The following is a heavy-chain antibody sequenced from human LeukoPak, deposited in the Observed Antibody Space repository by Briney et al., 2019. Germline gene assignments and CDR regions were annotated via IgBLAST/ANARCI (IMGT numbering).Heavy chain of an antibody. V-gene: IGHV1-2*02. CDR1: GYTFTGYY. D-gene: IGHD2-2*03. J-gene: IGHJ5*02. CDR2: INPNSGGT. Sequence: ASVKVSCKASGYTFTGYYMHWVRQAPGQGLEWMGWINPNSGGTNYAQKFQGRVTMTRDTSISTAYMELSRLRSDDTAVYYCARDLLPGYGSSTSCDWGYNWFDPWGQGTLVTVSS. CDR3: ARDLLPGYGSSTSCDWGYNWFDP.